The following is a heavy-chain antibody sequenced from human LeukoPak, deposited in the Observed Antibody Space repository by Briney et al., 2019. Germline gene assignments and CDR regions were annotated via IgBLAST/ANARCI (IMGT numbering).Heavy chain of an antibody. Sequence: PGGSLRLSCVASGFIFDDYAMRWVRQSPGKGLEWVSGMSWSSGDIDYADSVKGRFTISRDNAKNSLFLQMNSLRTEDTAFYYCVKGGIIVAAAFDFWGQGTPVTVSS. J-gene: IGHJ4*02. CDR1: GFIFDDYA. D-gene: IGHD2-21*01. CDR3: VKGGIIVAAAFDF. CDR2: MSWSSGDI. V-gene: IGHV3-9*01.